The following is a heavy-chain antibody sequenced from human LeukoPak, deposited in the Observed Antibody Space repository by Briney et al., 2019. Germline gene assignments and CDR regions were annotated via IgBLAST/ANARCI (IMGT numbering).Heavy chain of an antibody. D-gene: IGHD6-13*01. Sequence: SETLSLTCTVSGGSISSYYWSWIRQPPGKGLEWIGYIYYSGSTNYNPSLKSRVTISVDTSKNQFSLKLSSVTAADTAVYYCAGVSMTAAAPYYFDYWGQGTLVTVSS. CDR2: IYYSGST. CDR1: GGSISSYY. V-gene: IGHV4-59*01. CDR3: AGVSMTAAAPYYFDY. J-gene: IGHJ4*02.